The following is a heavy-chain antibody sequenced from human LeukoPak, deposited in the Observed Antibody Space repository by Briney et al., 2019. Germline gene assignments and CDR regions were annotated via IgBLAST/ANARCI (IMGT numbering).Heavy chain of an antibody. CDR1: GYTFTSYG. CDR2: ISGHNGNR. CDR3: ARHCSSTSCYWDYFDY. V-gene: IGHV1-18*01. D-gene: IGHD2-2*01. J-gene: IGHJ4*02. Sequence: ASAKVSCKASGYTFTSYGISWVRQAPGQGLEWMGWISGHNGNRNYAQKLQGRVTMTTDTSTSTAYMEVRSLRSDDTAVYYCARHCSSTSCYWDYFDYWGQGTLVTVSS.